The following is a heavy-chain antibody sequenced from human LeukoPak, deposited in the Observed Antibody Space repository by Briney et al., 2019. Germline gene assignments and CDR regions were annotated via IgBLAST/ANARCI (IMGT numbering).Heavy chain of an antibody. CDR1: GYTFTNYY. Sequence: ASVKVSCKASGYTFTNYYIHWVRQAPGQGLEWMGLINPGGGNTNYAQNFQGRVTMTRDTSASTAYMELRSLRSDDTAVYYCARKVPYYDILTGDHPFDYWGQGTLVTVSS. CDR2: INPGGGNT. V-gene: IGHV1-46*01. CDR3: ARKVPYYDILTGDHPFDY. D-gene: IGHD3-9*01. J-gene: IGHJ4*02.